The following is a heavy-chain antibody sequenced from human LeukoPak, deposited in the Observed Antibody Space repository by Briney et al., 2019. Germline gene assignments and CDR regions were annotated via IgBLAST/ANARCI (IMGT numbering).Heavy chain of an antibody. J-gene: IGHJ5*02. CDR1: GFTVSSNY. CDR2: IYSGGAT. D-gene: IGHD3-9*01. CDR3: AREVEGYDILTGYYRYNWFDP. V-gene: IGHV3-53*05. Sequence: GGSLRLSCAASGFTVSSNYMSWVRQAPGKGLEWVSGIYSGGATYYADSVKGRFTISRDNSKNTLYLQMNSLRAEDTAVYYCAREVEGYDILTGYYRYNWFDPWGQGTLVTVSS.